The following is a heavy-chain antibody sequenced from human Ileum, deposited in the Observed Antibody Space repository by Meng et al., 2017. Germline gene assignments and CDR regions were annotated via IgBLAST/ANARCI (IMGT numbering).Heavy chain of an antibody. CDR1: GVTFSGYY. D-gene: IGHD1-26*01. Sequence: QVQQQXWGSGLWRLSETMSPPCAVYGVTFSGYYCPWIRQPPGKGLEWTGEINHSXXXKYNPSXXSRVTMSADTSKKQFSLXXXSLTAXDTAVXYCAMWVSPLNIDTWGQGTLVTVSS. CDR3: AMWVSPLNIDT. J-gene: IGHJ5*01. V-gene: IGHV4-34*08. CDR2: INHSXXX.